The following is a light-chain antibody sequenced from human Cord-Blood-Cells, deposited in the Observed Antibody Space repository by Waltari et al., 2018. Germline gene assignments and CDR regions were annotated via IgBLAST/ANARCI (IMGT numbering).Light chain of an antibody. V-gene: IGKV1-39*01. CDR1: QSISSY. Sequence: DIQMTQSPSSLSVSVGDSVTITCRASQSISSYLNWYQQKPGKAPKLLIYAASSLQSGVPSRFSGSGSGTDFTLTISSLQPEDFATYYCQQSYSTWTFGQGTKVEIK. CDR2: AAS. CDR3: QQSYSTWT. J-gene: IGKJ1*01.